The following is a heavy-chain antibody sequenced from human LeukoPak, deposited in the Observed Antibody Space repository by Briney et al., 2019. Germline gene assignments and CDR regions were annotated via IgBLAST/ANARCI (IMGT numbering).Heavy chain of an antibody. CDR1: GYTFTSYY. V-gene: IGHV1-46*01. Sequence: VASVKVSCKASGYTFTSYYMHWVRQAPGQGLEWMGIINPSGGSTSYAQKFQGRVTMTRDTSTSTVYMELSSLRSEDTAVYYCARATTLTGTTTGDISNDYWGQGTLVTVSS. J-gene: IGHJ4*02. D-gene: IGHD1-7*01. CDR2: INPSGGST. CDR3: ARATTLTGTTTGDISNDY.